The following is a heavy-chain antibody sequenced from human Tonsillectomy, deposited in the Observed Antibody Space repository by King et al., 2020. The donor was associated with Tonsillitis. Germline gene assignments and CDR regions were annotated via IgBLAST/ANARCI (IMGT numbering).Heavy chain of an antibody. Sequence: VQLVESGAEVKKPGESLKISCKGSGYSFTSYWIGWVRQMPGKGLEWMGIIYPGDSDTRYSPSFQGQVPISADKSISTAYLQWSSLKASDTAMYYCARGEVGYYYDSSGEYYFDYWGQGTLVTVSS. CDR1: GYSFTSYW. V-gene: IGHV5-51*01. CDR2: IYPGDSDT. D-gene: IGHD3-22*01. J-gene: IGHJ4*02. CDR3: ARGEVGYYYDSSGEYYFDY.